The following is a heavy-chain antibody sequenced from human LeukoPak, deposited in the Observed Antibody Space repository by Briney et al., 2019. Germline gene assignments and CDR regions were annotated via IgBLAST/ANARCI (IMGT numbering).Heavy chain of an antibody. D-gene: IGHD3-22*01. CDR2: IIPIFGTA. V-gene: IGHV1-69*05. CDR3: ARDDVGYYDSSGYYNWFDP. Sequence: ASVEVSCKASGGTFSSYAISWVRQAPGQGLEWMGGIIPIFGTANYAQKFQGRVTITTDESTSTAYMELSSLRSEDTAVYYCARDDVGYYDSSGYYNWFDPWGQGTLVTVSS. J-gene: IGHJ5*02. CDR1: GGTFSSYA.